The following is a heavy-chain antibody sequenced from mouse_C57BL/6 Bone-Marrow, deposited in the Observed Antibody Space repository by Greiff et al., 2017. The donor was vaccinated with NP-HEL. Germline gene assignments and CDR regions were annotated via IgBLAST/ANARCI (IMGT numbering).Heavy chain of an antibody. CDR3: AIATVVGRGFAY. Sequence: EVKLLESGPGLVKPSQSLSLTCSVTGYSITSGYYWNWIRQFPGNKLEWMGYISYDGSNNYNPSLKNRISITRDTSKNQFFLKLNSVTTEDTATYYGAIATVVGRGFAYWGQGTLVTVSA. J-gene: IGHJ3*01. V-gene: IGHV3-6*01. CDR2: ISYDGSN. D-gene: IGHD1-1*01. CDR1: GYSITSGYY.